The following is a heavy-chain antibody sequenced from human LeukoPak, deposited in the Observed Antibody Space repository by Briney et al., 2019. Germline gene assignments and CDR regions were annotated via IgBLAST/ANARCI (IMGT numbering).Heavy chain of an antibody. D-gene: IGHD6-13*01. Sequence: GGSLRLSCAASGFTFSSAWMNWVRQAPGKGLEWLGRIKSKTDGGTTDYAAPVKGRFAISRDDSKNTVYLQMNSLKTEDTAVYYCTTGYGSNWYGWGQGTLVTVSS. J-gene: IGHJ4*02. CDR1: GFTFSSAW. V-gene: IGHV3-15*01. CDR2: IKSKTDGGTT. CDR3: TTGYGSNWYG.